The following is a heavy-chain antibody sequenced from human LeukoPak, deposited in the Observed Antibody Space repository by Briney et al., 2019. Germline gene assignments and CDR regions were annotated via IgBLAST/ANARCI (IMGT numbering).Heavy chain of an antibody. V-gene: IGHV3-74*03. CDR2: INSDGSSI. CDR1: GFTFSSCW. Sequence: PGGSLRLSCAASGFTFSSCWMHWVRQVPGKGLVWVSRINSDGSSITYADSVKGRFTISRDNARNTLYLQMNSLRVEDTVVYYCVREGRVIGYDFDCWGQGTLVTVSS. CDR3: VREGRVIGYDFDC. J-gene: IGHJ4*02. D-gene: IGHD5-12*01.